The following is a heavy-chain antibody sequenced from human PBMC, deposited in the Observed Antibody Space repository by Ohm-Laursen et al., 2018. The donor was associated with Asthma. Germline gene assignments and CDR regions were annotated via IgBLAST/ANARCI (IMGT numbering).Heavy chain of an antibody. CDR1: GFAFSSYG. CDR3: ARRMIQGVIIYEAFDI. V-gene: IGHV3-30*03. D-gene: IGHD3-10*01. CDR2: ISYTGTNK. J-gene: IGHJ3*02. Sequence: RSLRLSCAASGFAFSSYGMHWVRQAPGKGLEWVALISYTGTNKDYADSVKGRFTISRDNSKNTLYLEMNSLRTEDTAVYYCARRMIQGVIIYEAFDIWGQGTMVIVSS.